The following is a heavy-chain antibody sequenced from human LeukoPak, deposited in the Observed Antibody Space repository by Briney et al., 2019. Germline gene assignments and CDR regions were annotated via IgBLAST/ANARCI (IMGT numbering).Heavy chain of an antibody. CDR2: IYYSGST. CDR1: GGSISSHY. J-gene: IGHJ4*02. V-gene: IGHV4-59*11. CDR3: ARGLVSYDTLTLGY. Sequence: SETLSLTCTVSGGSISSHYWSWIRQPPGKGLEWIGYIYYSGSTNYNPSLKSRVTISVDTSKNQFSLKLSSVTAADTAVYYCARGLVSYDTLTLGYWGQGTLVTVSS. D-gene: IGHD3-9*01.